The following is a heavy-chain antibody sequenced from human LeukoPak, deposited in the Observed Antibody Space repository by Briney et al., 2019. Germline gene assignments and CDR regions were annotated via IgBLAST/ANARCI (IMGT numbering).Heavy chain of an antibody. CDR1: GFTFSSLW. CDR2: ISASSSTI. Sequence: GGSLRLSCVASGFTFSSLWMTWVRQAPGKGLEWVSYISASSSTIYYADSVKGRFTISRDNAKNSLYLQMNSLRDEDTALYYCTKGAVAGTHWGQGTLVTVSP. CDR3: TKGAVAGTH. J-gene: IGHJ4*02. D-gene: IGHD6-19*01. V-gene: IGHV3-48*02.